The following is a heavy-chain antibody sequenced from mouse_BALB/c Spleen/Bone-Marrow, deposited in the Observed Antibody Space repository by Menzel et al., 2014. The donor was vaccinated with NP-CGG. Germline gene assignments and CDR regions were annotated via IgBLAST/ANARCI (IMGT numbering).Heavy chain of an antibody. CDR3: ARNGNYPAWFAY. Sequence: VQLQESGAELMKPGASVKISCKATGYTFSSYWIEWVKQRPGHGLEWIGEILPGSGSTNYNEKFKGKATLTADTSSNTAYMQLTSLTSEVSAVYSCARNGNYPAWFAYWGQGTLVTVSA. D-gene: IGHD2-1*01. CDR1: GYTFSSYW. V-gene: IGHV1-9*01. J-gene: IGHJ3*01. CDR2: ILPGSGST.